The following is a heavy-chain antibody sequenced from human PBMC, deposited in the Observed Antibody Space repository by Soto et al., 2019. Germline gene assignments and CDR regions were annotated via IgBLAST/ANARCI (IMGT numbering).Heavy chain of an antibody. V-gene: IGHV4-4*08. J-gene: IGHJ4*02. CDR2: IFHDGSA. CDR3: ARSYEGSTGYFRY. CDR1: GGSISDYF. Sequence: QVQLQESGPGLVKPSETLSLTCTVSGGSISDYFWSWIRQPPGKGLEWIGYIFHDGSANYNPSLKWRGTMAVDTSKNQFSPGLSSVAAADTAVYYRARSYEGSTGYFRYWGQGILVTVSS. D-gene: IGHD3-9*01.